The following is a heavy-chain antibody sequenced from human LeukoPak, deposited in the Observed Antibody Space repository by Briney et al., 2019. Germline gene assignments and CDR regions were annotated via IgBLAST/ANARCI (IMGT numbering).Heavy chain of an antibody. CDR1: GYTFTSYA. CDR2: INAGSGNT. CDR3: ASTGDYSGYDFDY. V-gene: IGHV1-3*01. Sequence: ASVKVSCKASGYTFTSYAMHWVRQAPGQRLEWMGWINAGSGNTKYSQKFQGRVTITRDTSASTAYMELSSLRSEDTAVYYCASTGDYSGYDFDYWGQGTLVTVSS. J-gene: IGHJ4*02. D-gene: IGHD5-12*01.